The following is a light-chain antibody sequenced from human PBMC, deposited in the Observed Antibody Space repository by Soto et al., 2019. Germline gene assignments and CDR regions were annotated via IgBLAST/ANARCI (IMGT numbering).Light chain of an antibody. J-gene: IGKJ1*01. Sequence: EIVLTQSPGTLSLSPGERATLSCRASQSVSSNLAWYQQKPGQAPRLLIYGESTRATGIPDRLSGSGSGTEFNLTISSLQSEDFAVYYCQXYNNWPQTCGQGTKVDIK. CDR3: QXYNNWPQT. CDR2: GES. V-gene: IGKV3-15*01. CDR1: QSVSSN.